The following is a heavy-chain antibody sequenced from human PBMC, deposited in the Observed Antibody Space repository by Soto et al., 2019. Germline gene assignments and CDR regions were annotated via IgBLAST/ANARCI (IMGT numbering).Heavy chain of an antibody. J-gene: IGHJ4*02. Sequence: QVQLVESGGGVVQPGRSLRLSCAASGFTFNTYGMHWVRPAPGKGLECVAVIYYDGRNKYYADSVKGRFTISRDNSKNTMNLQMISVRVADTAVYYCARDLGELGPSGVGYWGQGTLVTVSS. CDR1: GFTFNTYG. CDR2: IYYDGRNK. D-gene: IGHD1-26*01. CDR3: ARDLGELGPSGVGY. V-gene: IGHV3-33*01.